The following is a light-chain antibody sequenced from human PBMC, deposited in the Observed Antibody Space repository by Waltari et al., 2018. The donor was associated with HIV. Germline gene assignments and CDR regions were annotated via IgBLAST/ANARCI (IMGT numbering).Light chain of an antibody. CDR1: QGISSY. V-gene: IGKV1-39*01. J-gene: IGKJ2*01. Sequence: IQMTQSPSSLSASVGDRVTITCRASQGISSYLNWYRQKPGKAPELLIYTSSSLQSGVPSRFSGSGSGTDFTLTISSLQPEDFATYSCQQYSGTPMYTFGQGTKLEIK. CDR3: QQYSGTPMYT. CDR2: TSS.